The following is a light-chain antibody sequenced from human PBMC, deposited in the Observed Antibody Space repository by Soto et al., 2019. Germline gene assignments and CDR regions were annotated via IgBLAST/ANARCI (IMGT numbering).Light chain of an antibody. V-gene: IGLV2-14*01. J-gene: IGLJ3*02. CDR2: EVR. Sequence: QSALTQPASVSGSPGQSITLSCTGTSSDIGGYDYVSWFQQHPGKAPKLIIYEVRNRPSGVSYRFSGSRSGNTASLTISDLQTEDEADYYCASYTSSASRVVFGGGTKVTVL. CDR1: SSDIGGYDY. CDR3: ASYTSSASRVV.